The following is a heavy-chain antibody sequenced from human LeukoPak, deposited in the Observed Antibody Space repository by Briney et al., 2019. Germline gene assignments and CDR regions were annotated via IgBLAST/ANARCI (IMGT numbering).Heavy chain of an antibody. Sequence: GGSLRLSCAASGFTFSSNAMSWVRQAPGKGLEWVSAIRGSGGGTYYADSVKGRFTISRDNSKNTLYLQMNSLRAEDTAVYYCAKVRPDYYDILTGNYNPLFDYWGQGTLVTVSS. J-gene: IGHJ4*02. CDR3: AKVRPDYYDILTGNYNPLFDY. D-gene: IGHD3-9*01. CDR2: IRGSGGGT. CDR1: GFTFSSNA. V-gene: IGHV3-23*01.